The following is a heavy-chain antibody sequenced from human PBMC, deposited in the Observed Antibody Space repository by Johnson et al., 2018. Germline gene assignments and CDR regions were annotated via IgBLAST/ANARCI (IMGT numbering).Heavy chain of an antibody. D-gene: IGHD3-22*01. CDR3: AVFFDAGGYILEYWYFGL. V-gene: IGHV1-8*01. J-gene: IGHJ2*01. Sequence: QVQLVESGAEVKKSGASXKVSCKASGYTFTSYDINWVRQATGQGLEWMGWMSPNSGDTGYAKKFQGGVSMTRTPSITTAYMELSSLMAADTAVYYCAVFFDAGGYILEYWYFGLWGRGTLVTVSS. CDR2: MSPNSGDT. CDR1: GYTFTSYD.